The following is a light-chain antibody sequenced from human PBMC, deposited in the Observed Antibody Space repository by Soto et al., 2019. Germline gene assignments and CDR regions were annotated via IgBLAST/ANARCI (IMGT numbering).Light chain of an antibody. Sequence: DIVMTQSPDSLAVSLGERATINCKSSQSILYNSNNKNYLAWYQQKPGQPPKLLIYWASTRESGVPDRFSGIGSGTEFTLTISSLQAEDVAVYHCQQYYSTPPTFGQGTKVEIK. CDR3: QQYYSTPPT. V-gene: IGKV4-1*01. J-gene: IGKJ1*01. CDR1: QSILYNSNNKNY. CDR2: WAS.